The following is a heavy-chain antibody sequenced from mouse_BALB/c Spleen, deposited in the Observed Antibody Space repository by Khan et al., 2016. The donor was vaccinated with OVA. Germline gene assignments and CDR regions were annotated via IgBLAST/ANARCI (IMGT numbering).Heavy chain of an antibody. CDR1: GYTFTNYG. J-gene: IGHJ2*01. D-gene: IGHD1-1*01. CDR2: INTYTGEP. V-gene: IGHV9-1*02. Sequence: QIQLVQSGPELKKPGETVKISCKASGYTFTNYGMNWVKQAPGKGLKWMGWINTYTGEPTYVDDFKGRFAFSLETSASTAYLQINNLRNEDMATYFCARFRYYYTSSSYYFDSWGQGTTLTVSS. CDR3: ARFRYYYTSSSYYFDS.